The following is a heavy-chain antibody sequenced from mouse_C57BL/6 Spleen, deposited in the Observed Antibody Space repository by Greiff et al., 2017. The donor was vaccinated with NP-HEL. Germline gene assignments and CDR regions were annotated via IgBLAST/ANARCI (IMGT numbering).Heavy chain of an antibody. Sequence: QVQLQQPGAELVRPGSSVKLSCKASGYTFTSYLMHWVKQRPIQGLEWIGNIDPSDSETHYNQKFKDKATLTVDKSSSTAYMQLSSLTSEDSAVYYCARGQTAQAIFDYWGQGTTLTVSS. CDR2: IDPSDSET. D-gene: IGHD3-2*02. CDR1: GYTFTSYL. J-gene: IGHJ2*01. CDR3: ARGQTAQAIFDY. V-gene: IGHV1-52*01.